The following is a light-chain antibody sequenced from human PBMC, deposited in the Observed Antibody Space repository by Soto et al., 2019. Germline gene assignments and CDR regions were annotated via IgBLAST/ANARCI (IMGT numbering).Light chain of an antibody. CDR2: AAS. J-gene: IGKJ4*01. Sequence: DIQMTQSPSSLFASVGDSVTITCRASQTITTYLNWYRQKPGKAPKLLIYAASSFQSGVPSRFSGSGSETEFTLTIRSLQPEDFATYFCQQIYSAPLTFGGGTKVEIK. CDR3: QQIYSAPLT. CDR1: QTITTY. V-gene: IGKV1-39*01.